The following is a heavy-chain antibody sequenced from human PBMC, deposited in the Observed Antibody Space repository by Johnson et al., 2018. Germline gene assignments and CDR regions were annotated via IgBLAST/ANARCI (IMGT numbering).Heavy chain of an antibody. CDR1: GFTFSSYS. D-gene: IGHD4-17*01. Sequence: VQLVESGGGLVKPGGSLRLSCAASGFTFSSYSMNWVRPAPGQGLEWVSYISSSSRYIHYAASPKGRLTISRANAKNSLYLQMNSRKAEDTAVYSCARSQSAYYGDYVGAEYFQHWGQGTLVTVSS. V-gene: IGHV3-21*01. J-gene: IGHJ1*01. CDR2: ISSSSRYI. CDR3: ARSQSAYYGDYVGAEYFQH.